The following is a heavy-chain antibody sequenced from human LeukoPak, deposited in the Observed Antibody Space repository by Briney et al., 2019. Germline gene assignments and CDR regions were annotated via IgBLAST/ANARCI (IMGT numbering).Heavy chain of an antibody. V-gene: IGHV4-39*01. Sequence: SETLSLTCTVSSGSISSSSYYWGWIRQPPGKGLEWIGSIYYSGSTYINPSLKSRVTISVDRYKTQFSLKLSLVTAADTAVYYCAGLRQNGDYYDSSGYFSRADYWGQGTLVTVSS. CDR3: AGLRQNGDYYDSSGYFSRADY. D-gene: IGHD3-22*01. CDR2: IYYSGST. J-gene: IGHJ4*02. CDR1: SGSISSSSYY.